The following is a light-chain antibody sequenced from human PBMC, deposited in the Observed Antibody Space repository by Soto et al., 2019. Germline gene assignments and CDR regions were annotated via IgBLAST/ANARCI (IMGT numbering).Light chain of an antibody. CDR2: DAS. Sequence: DIQMTQSPSSLSASVGDRVIITCQASQDISNYLNWYQQKPGKAPKLLIYDASNLETGVPSRFSGSGSGTDFTFTINSLQPEDIATYYCQQYDNLPITFGQGTRLEIK. CDR1: QDISNY. CDR3: QQYDNLPIT. J-gene: IGKJ5*01. V-gene: IGKV1-33*01.